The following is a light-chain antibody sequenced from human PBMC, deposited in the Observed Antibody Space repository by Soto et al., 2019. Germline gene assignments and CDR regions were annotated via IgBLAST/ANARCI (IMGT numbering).Light chain of an antibody. V-gene: IGKV4-1*01. CDR2: WAS. CDR1: QSVFYSPNSRDY. CDR3: QQYYSTPWT. Sequence: DIVMTQSPDSLAVSLGERATINCRSSQSVFYSPNSRDYLAWYQQKPGQPPKLLIYWASTRESGVPDRFSGSGSGTDFTLTISSLQAEDVAVYYCQQYYSTPWTFGPGNKVEIK. J-gene: IGKJ1*01.